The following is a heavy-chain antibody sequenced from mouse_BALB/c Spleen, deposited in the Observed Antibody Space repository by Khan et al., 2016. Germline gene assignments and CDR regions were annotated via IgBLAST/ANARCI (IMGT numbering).Heavy chain of an antibody. Sequence: QIQLVQSGPELKKPGETVKISCKASGYTFTNYGMNWVKQAPRQGLKWMGWIHTYTGEPTYADDFKGRFAFSLETSPSTAYLQINNPKHEDTATYCCARGSTVYAVDCGGQGTSVTVSS. CDR1: GYTFTNYG. V-gene: IGHV9-3-1*01. J-gene: IGHJ4*01. CDR2: IHTYTGEP. CDR3: ARGSTVYAVDC. D-gene: IGHD1-1*01.